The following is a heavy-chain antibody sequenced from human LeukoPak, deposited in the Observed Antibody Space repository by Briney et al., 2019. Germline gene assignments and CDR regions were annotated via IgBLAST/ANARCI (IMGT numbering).Heavy chain of an antibody. V-gene: IGHV3-7*03. J-gene: IGHJ4*02. CDR3: ALSIAVAGTGGGWFDY. D-gene: IGHD6-19*01. CDR2: IKQDGSEK. Sequence: GGTLRLSCAASGFTFSSYWMSWVRQAPGKGLEWVANIKQDGSEKYYVDSVKGRFTISRDNSKNTLYLQMNSLRAEDTAVYYCALSIAVAGTGGGWFDYWGQGTLVTVSS. CDR1: GFTFSSYW.